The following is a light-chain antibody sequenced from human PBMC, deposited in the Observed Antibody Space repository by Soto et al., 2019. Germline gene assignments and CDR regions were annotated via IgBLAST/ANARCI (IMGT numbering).Light chain of an antibody. Sequence: DIQMTQSPSSLSSSVLERFTITCQASQNINNYLNWYQQKPGKAPKLLIYKASTLKSGVPSRFSGSGSGTEFTLTISSLQPDDFATYYCQHYNSYSEAFGQGTKVDIK. CDR3: QHYNSYSEA. CDR2: KAS. V-gene: IGKV1-5*03. J-gene: IGKJ1*01. CDR1: QNINNY.